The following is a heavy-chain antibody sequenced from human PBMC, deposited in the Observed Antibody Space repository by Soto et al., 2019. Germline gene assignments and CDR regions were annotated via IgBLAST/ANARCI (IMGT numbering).Heavy chain of an antibody. Sequence: SETLSLTCTVSGGSISSGDYYWSWTRQPPGKGLEWIGYIYYSGSTYYNPSLKSRVTISVDTSKNQFSLKLSSVTAADTAVYYCAREDKLRYYDFWSGYYSGGMDVWGQGTTVTVSS. D-gene: IGHD3-3*01. J-gene: IGHJ6*02. CDR3: AREDKLRYYDFWSGYYSGGMDV. V-gene: IGHV4-30-4*01. CDR2: IYYSGST. CDR1: GGSISSGDYY.